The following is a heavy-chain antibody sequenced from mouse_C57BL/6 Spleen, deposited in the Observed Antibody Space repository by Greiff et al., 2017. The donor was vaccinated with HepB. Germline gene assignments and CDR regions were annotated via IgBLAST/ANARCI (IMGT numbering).Heavy chain of an antibody. J-gene: IGHJ4*01. V-gene: IGHV1-80*01. CDR1: GYAFSSYW. CDR2: IYPGDGDT. CDR3: ARDGNGAMDY. D-gene: IGHD2-1*01. Sequence: VQGVESGAELVKPGASVKISCKASGYAFSSYWMNWVKQRPGKGLEWIGQIYPGDGDTNYNGKFKGKATLTADKSSSTAYMQLSSLTSEDSAVYFCARDGNGAMDYWGQGTSVTVSS.